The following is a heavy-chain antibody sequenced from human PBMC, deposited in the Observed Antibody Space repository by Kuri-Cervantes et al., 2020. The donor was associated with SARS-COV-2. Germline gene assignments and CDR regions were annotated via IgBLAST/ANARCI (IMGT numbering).Heavy chain of an antibody. V-gene: IGHV1-69*06. J-gene: IGHJ6*03. D-gene: IGHD2-2*02. CDR1: GGTFSSYT. CDR3: ARGPVVPAAIPLYIGYYYYYMDV. Sequence: SVKVSCKASGGTFSSYTISWVRQAPGQGLEWMGGIIPIFGTANYAQKFQGRVTITADKSTSTAYMELSSLRSEDTAVYYCARGPVVPAAIPLYIGYYYYYMDVWGKGTTVTVSS. CDR2: IIPIFGTA.